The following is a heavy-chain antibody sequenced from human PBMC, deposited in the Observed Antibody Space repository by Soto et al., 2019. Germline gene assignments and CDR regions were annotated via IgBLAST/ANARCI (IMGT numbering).Heavy chain of an antibody. CDR3: ARSGDRFCFHSGMDV. D-gene: IGHD5-18*01. Sequence: PGESLKISCKGSGYIFPSYWIGWVRQMPGKGLEWMGIIYPGDSDTRYSPSFQGQVTMSADKSISTAYLQWSSLKASDTAIYYCARSGDRFCFHSGMDVWGEGTTRTVSS. J-gene: IGHJ6*02. CDR2: IYPGDSDT. CDR1: GYIFPSYW. V-gene: IGHV5-51*01.